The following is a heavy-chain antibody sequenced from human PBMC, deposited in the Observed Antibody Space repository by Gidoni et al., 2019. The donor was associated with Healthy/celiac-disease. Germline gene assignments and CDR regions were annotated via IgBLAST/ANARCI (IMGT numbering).Heavy chain of an antibody. J-gene: IGHJ4*02. V-gene: IGHV4-39*01. CDR1: GGSISSSSYY. Sequence: QLQLQESGPGLVKLSETLSLTCTFSGGSISSSSYYWGWIRQPPGKGLEWIGSIYYSGSTYYNPSLKSRVTISVDTSKNQFSLKLSSVTAADTAVYYCARIQMQIIVGATTASYFDYWGQGTLVTVSS. CDR3: ARIQMQIIVGATTASYFDY. D-gene: IGHD1-26*01. CDR2: IYYSGST.